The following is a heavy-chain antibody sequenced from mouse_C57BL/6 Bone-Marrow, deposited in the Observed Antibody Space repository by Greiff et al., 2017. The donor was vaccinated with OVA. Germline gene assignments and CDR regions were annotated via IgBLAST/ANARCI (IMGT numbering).Heavy chain of an antibody. Sequence: VQLQQSGAELVRPGASVKLSCTASGFNIKDDYMHWVKQRPEQGLEWIGWIDPENGDTEYASKFQGKAPITADTSSNTAYLQLSILTSEDTAVYYCTAYYYGSSHWYFDVWGTGTTVTVSS. D-gene: IGHD1-1*01. CDR1: GFNIKDDY. CDR3: TAYYYGSSHWYFDV. CDR2: IDPENGDT. V-gene: IGHV14-4*01. J-gene: IGHJ1*03.